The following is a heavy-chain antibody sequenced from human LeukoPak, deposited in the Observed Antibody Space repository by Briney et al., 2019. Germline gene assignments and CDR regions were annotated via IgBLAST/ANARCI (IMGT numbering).Heavy chain of an antibody. CDR1: GFTFSCYG. CDR3: VRDSLNYYDSSGPGDY. Sequence: GRSLRLSCAASGFTFSCYGMHWVRQAPGKGLEWVAVIWYDGSNKYYADSVKGRFTISRDNSKNTLYLQMNSLRAEDTDVYYCVRDSLNYYDSSGPGDYWGQGTLVSVSS. J-gene: IGHJ4*02. V-gene: IGHV3-33*01. CDR2: IWYDGSNK. D-gene: IGHD3-22*01.